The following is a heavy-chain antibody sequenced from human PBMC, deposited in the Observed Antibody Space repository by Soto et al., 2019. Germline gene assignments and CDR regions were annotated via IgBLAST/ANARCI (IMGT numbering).Heavy chain of an antibody. J-gene: IGHJ5*02. CDR2: INHSGST. V-gene: IGHV4-34*01. Sequence: PSETLSLTCAVYGWSFSGYYWSWIRQPPGKGLEWIGEINHSGSTNYNPSLKSRVTISVDTSKNQFSLKLSSVTAADTAVYYCASCGYGSGSYGWFDPWGQGTLVTVS. CDR3: ASCGYGSGSYGWFDP. D-gene: IGHD3-10*01. CDR1: GWSFSGYY.